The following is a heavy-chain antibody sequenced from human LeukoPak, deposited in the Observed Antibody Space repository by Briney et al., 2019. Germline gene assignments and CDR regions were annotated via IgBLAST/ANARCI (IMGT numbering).Heavy chain of an antibody. Sequence: ASVKVSCKASGGTFSSYAISWVRQAPGQGLEWMGGIIPIFGTANYAQKFQGRVTITADKSTSTAYMELSSLRSEDTAVYYCARDPTTYGDYYYMDVWGKGTTVTVSS. CDR2: IIPIFGTA. V-gene: IGHV1-69*06. D-gene: IGHD2/OR15-2a*01. CDR1: GGTFSSYA. J-gene: IGHJ6*03. CDR3: ARDPTTYGDYYYMDV.